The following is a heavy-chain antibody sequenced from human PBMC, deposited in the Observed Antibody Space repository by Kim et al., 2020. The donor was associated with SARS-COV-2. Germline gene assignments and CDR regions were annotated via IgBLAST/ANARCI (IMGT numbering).Heavy chain of an antibody. CDR3: ARGTGRTWGYDY. D-gene: IGHD3-16*01. J-gene: IGHJ4*02. CDR2: IGTAGDT. Sequence: GGSLRLSCAASGFTFSSYDMHWVRQATGKGLEWVSAIGTAGDTYYPGSVKGRFTISRENAKNSLYLQMNSLRAGDTAVYYCARGTGRTWGYDYWGQGTLVTVSS. V-gene: IGHV3-13*04. CDR1: GFTFSSYD.